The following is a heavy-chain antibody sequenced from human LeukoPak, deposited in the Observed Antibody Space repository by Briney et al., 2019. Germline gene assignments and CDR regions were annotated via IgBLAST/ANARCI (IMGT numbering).Heavy chain of an antibody. CDR2: IKQDGSEK. D-gene: IGHD6-19*01. J-gene: IGHJ1*01. V-gene: IGHV3-7*01. CDR1: GLRFSSYW. CDR3: ASSSGWLRPPLEH. Sequence: GGSLRLSCAASGLRFSSYWMSWVRPAPGKGLEWVANIKQDGSEKYYVDSVKGRFTISRDNAKNSVFLLLKSLRPNDTAVYYCASSSGWLRPPLEHWGQGTLVTVSS.